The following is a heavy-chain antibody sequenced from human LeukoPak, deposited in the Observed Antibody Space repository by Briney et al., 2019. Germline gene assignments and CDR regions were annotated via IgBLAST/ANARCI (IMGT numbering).Heavy chain of an antibody. D-gene: IGHD2-15*01. CDR2: IYYSGST. J-gene: IGHJ4*02. V-gene: IGHV4-59*01. CDR1: GGSISSYY. CDR3: ARADILVGIDY. Sequence: SETLSLTCTVSGGSISSYYWRWTRQPTGKGLEWIGYIYYSGSTNYNPSLKSRVTISVDTSKNQFSLKLSSVTAADTAVYYCARADILVGIDYWGQGTLVTVSS.